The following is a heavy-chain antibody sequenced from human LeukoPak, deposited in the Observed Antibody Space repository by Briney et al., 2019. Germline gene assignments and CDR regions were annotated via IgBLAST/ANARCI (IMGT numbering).Heavy chain of an antibody. CDR1: GGSFSTYY. V-gene: IGHV4-4*07. CDR2: IYTSGST. CDR3: ARDRGRYYFDY. D-gene: IGHD3-3*01. J-gene: IGHJ4*02. Sequence: SETLSLTCTVSGGSFSTYYWSWIRQPAGKGLEWIGRIYTSGSTNYIPSLKSRVTISVDTSKNQLSLKLSSVTAAGTAVYYCARDRGRYYFDYWGQGTLVTVSS.